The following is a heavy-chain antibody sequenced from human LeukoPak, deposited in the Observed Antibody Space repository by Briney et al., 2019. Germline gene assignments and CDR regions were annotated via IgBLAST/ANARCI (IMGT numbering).Heavy chain of an antibody. CDR3: AKELITMIVVVPAAFDI. CDR1: GFTFSSYA. CDR2: ISGSGGST. D-gene: IGHD3-22*01. V-gene: IGHV3-23*01. J-gene: IGHJ3*02. Sequence: GGSLRLSCAASGFTFSSYAMSWVRQAPGKGLKWVSAISGSGGSTYYADSVKGRFTISRDNSKNTLYLQMNSLRAEDTAVYYCAKELITMIVVVPAAFDIWGQGTMVTVSS.